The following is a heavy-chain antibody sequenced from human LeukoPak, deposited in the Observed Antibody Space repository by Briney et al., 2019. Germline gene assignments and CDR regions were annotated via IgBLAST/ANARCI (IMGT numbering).Heavy chain of an antibody. CDR2: INNDGSDT. CDR3: ARVSGLGMNEYYQH. D-gene: IGHD3-10*01. Sequence: GGSLRLSCAASGLSFADSWMHWVGHAPGKGLEWVSRINNDGSDTRYADSVRGRFTISRDNAKNTLYLQMNSLRAEDTAVYYCARVSGLGMNEYYQHWGQGTLVTVPS. J-gene: IGHJ1*01. CDR1: GLSFADSW. V-gene: IGHV3-74*01.